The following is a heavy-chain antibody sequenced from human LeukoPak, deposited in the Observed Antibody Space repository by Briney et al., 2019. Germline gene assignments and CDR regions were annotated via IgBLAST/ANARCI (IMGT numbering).Heavy chain of an antibody. J-gene: IGHJ4*02. CDR1: GYTFTIYG. D-gene: IGHD6-19*01. CDR2: ISAYNGNT. CDR3: ARGGNQWLVPYFDY. V-gene: IGHV1-18*01. Sequence: ASVTVSCTASGYTFTIYGISWVRQAPGQGLEWMGWISAYNGNTNYAQKLQGRVTMTTDTSTSTAYMELRSLRSDDTAVYYCARGGNQWLVPYFDYWGQGTLVTVSS.